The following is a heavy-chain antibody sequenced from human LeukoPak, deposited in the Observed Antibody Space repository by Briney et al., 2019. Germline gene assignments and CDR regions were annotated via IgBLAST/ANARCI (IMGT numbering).Heavy chain of an antibody. CDR3: TKRIDGAGSYYIDF. Sequence: PGGSLRLSCAASGFTFRNYVMNWVRQAPGKGLEWVSAIGGTDGTTFYAAFVKGRFTISRDNSGNTLYLQMNSLRAEDTAVYYCTKRIDGAGSYYIDFWGQGTVVTVSS. V-gene: IGHV3-23*01. CDR2: IGGTDGTT. CDR1: GFTFRNYV. D-gene: IGHD3-10*01. J-gene: IGHJ4*02.